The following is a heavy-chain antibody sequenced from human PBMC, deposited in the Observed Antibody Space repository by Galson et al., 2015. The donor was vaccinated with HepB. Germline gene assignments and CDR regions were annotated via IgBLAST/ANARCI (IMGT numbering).Heavy chain of an antibody. J-gene: IGHJ6*03. D-gene: IGHD7-27*01. CDR3: ARTSGAPGAFYYYMEV. CDR2: MHHNSGDA. Sequence: SVKVSCKASGYTVTIHDINWVRQATGQGHEWMGWMHHNSGDAGYAQKFQGKVTMTRDASTSTAYMKLRSLRSEDTAVYYCARTSGAPGAFYYYMEVWGIGTTVTVSS. V-gene: IGHV1-8*01. CDR1: GYTVTIHD.